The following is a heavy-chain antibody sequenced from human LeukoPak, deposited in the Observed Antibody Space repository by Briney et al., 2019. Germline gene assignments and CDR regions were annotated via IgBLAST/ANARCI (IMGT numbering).Heavy chain of an antibody. CDR3: ARDLNTWYYYGSGSYSPFDY. D-gene: IGHD3-10*01. V-gene: IGHV1-18*01. CDR2: ISAYSGNT. J-gene: IGHJ4*02. Sequence: ASVKVSCKASGYTFTSYGISWVRQAPGQGLEWMGWISAYSGNTNYAQKLQGRVTMTTDTSTSTAYMELRSLRSDDTAVYYCARDLNTWYYYGSGSYSPFDYWGQGTLVTVSS. CDR1: GYTFTSYG.